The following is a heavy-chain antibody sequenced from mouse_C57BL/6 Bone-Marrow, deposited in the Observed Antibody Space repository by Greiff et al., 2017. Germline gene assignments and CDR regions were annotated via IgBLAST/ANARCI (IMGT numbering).Heavy chain of an antibody. Sequence: VQLQQPGAELVKPGASVKMSCKASGYTFTSYWITWVKQRPGQGLEWIGDIYPGSGSTNYNEKFKSKATLTVDTSSSTAYMQLSSLTSEDSAFYDCARGDCYLYDYAMDYWGQGTLVTVS. D-gene: IGHD2-3*01. CDR1: GYTFTSYW. CDR2: IYPGSGST. CDR3: ARGDCYLYDYAMDY. J-gene: IGHJ4*01. V-gene: IGHV1-55*01.